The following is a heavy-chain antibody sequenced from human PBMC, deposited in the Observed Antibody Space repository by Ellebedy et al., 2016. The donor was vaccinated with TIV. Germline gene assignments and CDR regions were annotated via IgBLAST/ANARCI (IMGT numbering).Heavy chain of an antibody. V-gene: IGHV5-10-1*01. D-gene: IGHD6-19*01. CDR2: IDLLASTS. J-gene: IGHJ2*01. CDR3: ARHALGISGWWYFDL. CDR1: GYRFTDYW. Sequence: GESLKISCQGSGYRFTDYWIIWVRQMPGKGLEWMGKIDLLASTSDYSPSFQGHVTISADRSINTAYLQWSSLKASDSAMYYCARHALGISGWWYFDLWGRGTLVTVSS.